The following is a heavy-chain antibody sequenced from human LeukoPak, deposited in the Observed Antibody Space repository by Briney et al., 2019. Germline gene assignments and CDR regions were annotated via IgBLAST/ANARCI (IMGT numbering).Heavy chain of an antibody. CDR3: ARGGPARSWVY. CDR1: GFTFSDYE. J-gene: IGHJ4*02. D-gene: IGHD2-2*01. V-gene: IGHV3-48*03. Sequence: GSLRLSFAASGFTFSDYEMNWVRQAPGKGLEWISYISTAGSTKYYAESVKGRFTISRDNAKDSLYLQMNSLRAEDTAVYFCARGGPARSWVYWGQGTLVTVSS. CDR2: ISTAGSTK.